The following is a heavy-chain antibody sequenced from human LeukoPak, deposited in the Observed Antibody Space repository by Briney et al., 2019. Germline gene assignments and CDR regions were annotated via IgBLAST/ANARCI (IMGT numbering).Heavy chain of an antibody. CDR1: GDSLSSGDYY. D-gene: IGHD4-17*01. V-gene: IGHV4-30-4*01. Sequence: SETLSLTCTVSGDSLSSGDYYWSWIRQPPGKGLEWIGHISYSGSTNYNPSLKSRVIISVDTSKNQFSLKLTSVTAADTAVYYCARDAGDLDYWGQGTLATVSS. CDR2: ISYSGST. CDR3: ARDAGDLDY. J-gene: IGHJ4*02.